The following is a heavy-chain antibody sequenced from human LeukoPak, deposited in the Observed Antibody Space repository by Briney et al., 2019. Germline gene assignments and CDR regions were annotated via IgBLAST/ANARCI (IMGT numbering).Heavy chain of an antibody. J-gene: IGHJ3*02. D-gene: IGHD3-3*01. CDR3: ARGYDFWIGYPDAFDI. Sequence: PSETLSLTCTVSGGSINSGSYYWNWIRQPAGKGLEWMGRFYTSGSTNYNPSLKSRVTISVDTSKNQFSLKLSSVTAADTAIYYCARGYDFWIGYPDAFDIWGQGTMVTVSS. V-gene: IGHV4-61*02. CDR2: FYTSGST. CDR1: GGSINSGSYY.